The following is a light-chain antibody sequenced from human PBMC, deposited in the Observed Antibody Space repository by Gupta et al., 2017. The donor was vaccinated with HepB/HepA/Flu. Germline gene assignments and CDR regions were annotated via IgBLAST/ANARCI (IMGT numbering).Light chain of an antibody. CDR3: AAWDDSLKGWV. CDR1: SSNIGGRT. V-gene: IGLV1-44*01. Sequence: QSHLPQPPSESGTPGQRVTISCSGGSSNIGGRTVNWYQHFPGTAPKLLIYNSNQRPSGIPDRFSGSRSGTSASLAISGLQHEDEADYYCAAWDDSLKGWVFGGGTKLTVL. CDR2: NSN. J-gene: IGLJ2*01.